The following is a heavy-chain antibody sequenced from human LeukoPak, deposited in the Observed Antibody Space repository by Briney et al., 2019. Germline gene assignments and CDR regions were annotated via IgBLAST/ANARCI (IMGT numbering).Heavy chain of an antibody. CDR1: GYTFTGYY. J-gene: IGHJ4*02. Sequence: AASVKVSCKASGYTFTGYYMHWVRQAPGQGLEWMGRINPNSGVTNYAQKFQGRVTMTRDTSISTAYMELSRLRSDDTAVYYCARDYYGSGSYLYWGQGTLVTVSS. CDR2: INPNSGVT. V-gene: IGHV1-2*06. CDR3: ARDYYGSGSYLY. D-gene: IGHD3-10*01.